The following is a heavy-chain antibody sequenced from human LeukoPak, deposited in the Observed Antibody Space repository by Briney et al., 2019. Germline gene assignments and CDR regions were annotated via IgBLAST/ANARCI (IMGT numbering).Heavy chain of an antibody. V-gene: IGHV1-18*01. CDR3: ARTPKASYSGDISGLPCLDY. CDR1: GYTFTSYD. J-gene: IGHJ4*02. CDR2: ISAYNGNT. D-gene: IGHD4-17*01. Sequence: GASVKVSCKASGYTFTSYDISWVRQAPGQGLEWMGWISAYNGNTNYAQKLQGRVTMTTDTSTSTAYMELRSLRSDDTAVYYCARTPKASYSGDISGLPCLDYWGQGTLVTVSS.